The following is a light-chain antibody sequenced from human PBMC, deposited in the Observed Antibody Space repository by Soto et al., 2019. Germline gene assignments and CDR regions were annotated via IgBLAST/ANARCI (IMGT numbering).Light chain of an antibody. Sequence: DIQMTQSPSSLSASVGDRVTITCRASQDINNYLAWYQVQPGKGPKLLIYATSTLQSGVPSRFSGSGSGTNFTLTISSLQPEDVATTFWQRYKSAPRTFGQGTRVEI. CDR1: QDINNY. CDR2: ATS. V-gene: IGKV1-27*01. CDR3: QRYKSAPRT. J-gene: IGKJ1*01.